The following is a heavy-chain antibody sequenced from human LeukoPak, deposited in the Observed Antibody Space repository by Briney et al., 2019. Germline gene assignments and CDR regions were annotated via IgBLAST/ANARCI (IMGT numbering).Heavy chain of an antibody. Sequence: ETLSLTCTVSGGSISPYYWSWLRQPPGKGLEWIGYISYSGSTKNNPSLKSRVTISVDTSKNQFSLKLTSVTAADTAVYYCAKEGAESFPDAFDIWGPGTLITASS. V-gene: IGHV4-59*01. D-gene: IGHD3-10*01. CDR3: AKEGAESFPDAFDI. CDR2: ISYSGST. CDR1: GGSISPYY. J-gene: IGHJ3*02.